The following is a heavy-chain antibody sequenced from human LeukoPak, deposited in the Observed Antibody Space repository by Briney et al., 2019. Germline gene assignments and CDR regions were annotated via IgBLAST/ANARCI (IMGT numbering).Heavy chain of an antibody. V-gene: IGHV3-30*18. CDR2: MSYDGSNK. Sequence: ARSLRLSCAASRFTFSSYGMHWVRQAPGKGREWVAFMSYDGSNKYYADSVKGRFTTSRDHSKNTLYLQMNSLRAEDTAVYYCAKSYSSGWYFFDYWGQGTLVTVSS. J-gene: IGHJ4*02. CDR3: AKSYSSGWYFFDY. D-gene: IGHD6-19*01. CDR1: RFTFSSYG.